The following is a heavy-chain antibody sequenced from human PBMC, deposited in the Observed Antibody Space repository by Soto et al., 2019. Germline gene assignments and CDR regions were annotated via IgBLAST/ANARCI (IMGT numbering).Heavy chain of an antibody. Sequence: QVQLVESGGGVVQSGGYIKLSCAASGFAFDAYNIHWVRQAPGKGLEWVAFVWYDGSNEYYSDAVKGRFTVSRDNSKNSLYLELNSLRAEDTAVYYCARDLYKSGWTGTFDIWGQGTRVTVSS. D-gene: IGHD6-19*01. CDR1: GFAFDAYN. V-gene: IGHV3-33*01. CDR2: VWYDGSNE. J-gene: IGHJ3*02. CDR3: ARDLYKSGWTGTFDI.